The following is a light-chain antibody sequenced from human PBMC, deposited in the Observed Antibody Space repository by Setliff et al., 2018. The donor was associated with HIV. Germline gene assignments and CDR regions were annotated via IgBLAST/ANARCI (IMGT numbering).Light chain of an antibody. CDR3: QVWDSSSDHHV. V-gene: IGLV3-21*03. Sequence: SYELTQPPSVSVAPGKTARITCGVNNIESKSVHWYQQKPGQAPVLVVYDNSDRPSGIPERFSGSNSGNTATLTISRVEAGDEVDYYCQVWDSSSDHHVFGTGTKVTVL. J-gene: IGLJ1*01. CDR1: NIESKS. CDR2: DNS.